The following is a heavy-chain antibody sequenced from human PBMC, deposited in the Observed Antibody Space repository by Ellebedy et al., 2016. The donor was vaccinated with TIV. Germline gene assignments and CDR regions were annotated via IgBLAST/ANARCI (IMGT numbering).Heavy chain of an antibody. CDR1: GGSISSYY. CDR2: IYYSGST. J-gene: IGHJ4*02. V-gene: IGHV4-59*01. CDR3: ARRDGYNNYFDY. Sequence: MPGGSLRLSCTVSGGSISSYYWSWIRQPPGKGLEWIGYIYYSGSTNYNPSLKSRVTISVDTSKNQFSLKLSSVTAADTAVYYCARRDGYNNYFDYWGQGTLVTVSS. D-gene: IGHD5-24*01.